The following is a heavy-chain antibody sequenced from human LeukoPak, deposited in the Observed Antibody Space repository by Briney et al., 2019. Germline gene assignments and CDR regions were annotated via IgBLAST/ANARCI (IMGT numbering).Heavy chain of an antibody. J-gene: IGHJ5*02. V-gene: IGHV1-46*01. D-gene: IGHD3-10*01. CDR2: INPSGGST. Sequence: ASVKVSCKASGYTFTSYYMHWVRQAPGQGLEWMGIINPSGGSTSYAQKFQGRVTMTRDMSTSTVYMELSSLRSDDTAVYYCARLRRTLWFGEQIGKNNWFDPWGQGTLVTVSS. CDR1: GYTFTSYY. CDR3: ARLRRTLWFGEQIGKNNWFDP.